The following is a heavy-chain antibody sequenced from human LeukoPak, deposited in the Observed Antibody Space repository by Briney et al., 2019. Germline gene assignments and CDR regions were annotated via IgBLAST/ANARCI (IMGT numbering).Heavy chain of an antibody. Sequence: PGGSLRLSCEASGVTFSSYVMSWVRQAPGKGPEWVSGISGSGGGTYYADSVKGRFAISRDNSKNTLYLQMNSLRAEDTAVYYCAKVETMIVVVSLFDYWGQGTLVTVSS. CDR3: AKVETMIVVVSLFDY. CDR2: ISGSGGGT. V-gene: IGHV3-23*01. CDR1: GVTFSSYV. J-gene: IGHJ4*02. D-gene: IGHD3-22*01.